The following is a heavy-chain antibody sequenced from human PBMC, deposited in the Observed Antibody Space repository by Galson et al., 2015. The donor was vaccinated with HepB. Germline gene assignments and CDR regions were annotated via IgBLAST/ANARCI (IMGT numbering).Heavy chain of an antibody. Sequence: TLSLTCTVSGGSISSGGYYWSWIRQHPGKGLEWIGHIYYSGSTYYNPSLKSRVTISVDTSKNQFSLKLSSVTAADTAVYYCARVYDLWYFDYWGQGALVTVSS. V-gene: IGHV4-31*03. CDR3: ARVYDLWYFDY. D-gene: IGHD3-16*01. CDR2: IYYSGST. CDR1: GGSISSGGYY. J-gene: IGHJ4*02.